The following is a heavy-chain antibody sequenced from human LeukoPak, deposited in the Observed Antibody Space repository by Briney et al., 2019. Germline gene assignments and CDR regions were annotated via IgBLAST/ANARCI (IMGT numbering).Heavy chain of an antibody. CDR2: IYHSGST. CDR3: ARDTMNYCTNGVCSAFDY. J-gene: IGHJ4*02. V-gene: IGHV4-38-2*02. Sequence: SETLSLTCTVSGYSISSGYYCGWIRPPPGKGLEWIGSIYHSGSTYYNPSLKSRVTISVDTSKNQFSLKLSSVTAADTAVYYCARDTMNYCTNGVCSAFDYWGQGTLVTVSS. D-gene: IGHD2-8*01. CDR1: GYSISSGYY.